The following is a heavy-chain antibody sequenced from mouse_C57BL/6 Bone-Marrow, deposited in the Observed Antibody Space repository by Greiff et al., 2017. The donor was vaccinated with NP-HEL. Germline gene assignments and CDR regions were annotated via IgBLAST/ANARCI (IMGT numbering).Heavy chain of an antibody. V-gene: IGHV1-54*01. CDR2: VNPGSGGT. Sequence: VQLQQSGAELVRPGTSVKVSCKASGYAFTNYLIEWVKKRPGQGLEWIEVVNPGSGGTNYNEKFKGKATLTADKSSSPAYMQLSSLISEDSAVYFCARSTTVVARDYWGQGTTLTVSS. CDR1: GYAFTNYL. CDR3: ARSTTVVARDY. J-gene: IGHJ2*01. D-gene: IGHD1-1*01.